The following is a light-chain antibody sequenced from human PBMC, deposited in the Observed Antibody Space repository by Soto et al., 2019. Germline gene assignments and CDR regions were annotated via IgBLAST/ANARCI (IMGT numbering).Light chain of an antibody. CDR2: EVS. V-gene: IGLV2-8*01. CDR1: SSDVGNYKY. CDR3: SSYAGSNLWV. Sequence: QSALTQSPSASGSPGQSVTISCTGTSSDVGNYKYVSWYQQHPGKAPKLMIYEVSKRPTGVPERFSGAKSGNTASLTVSGLQVEDEADYYCSSYAGSNLWVFGGGTQRTVL. J-gene: IGLJ3*02.